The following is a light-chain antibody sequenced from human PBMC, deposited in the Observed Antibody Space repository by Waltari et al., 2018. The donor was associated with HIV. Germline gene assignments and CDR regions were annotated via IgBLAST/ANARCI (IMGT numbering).Light chain of an antibody. V-gene: IGKV3-11*01. Sequence: EIVLTQSPATLSLSPGERATLSCRASQDISSHLAWFQQQPGQAPRLLIYDTSNRATGIPSRFSGSGSGTDFTLTISSLEPEDFAVYHCQQRSAWPLTFGPGTKVDIK. CDR1: QDISSH. J-gene: IGKJ3*01. CDR3: QQRSAWPLT. CDR2: DTS.